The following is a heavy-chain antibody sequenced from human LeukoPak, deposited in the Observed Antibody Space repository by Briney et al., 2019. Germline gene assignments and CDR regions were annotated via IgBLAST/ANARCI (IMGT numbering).Heavy chain of an antibody. CDR3: APDAYYYDSSGYYQGWFDP. V-gene: IGHV4-39*07. J-gene: IGHJ5*02. CDR1: GGSISSSSYY. D-gene: IGHD3-22*01. CDR2: INHSGST. Sequence: PSETLSLTCTVSGGSISSSSYYWGWIRQPPGKGLEWIGEINHSGSTNYNPSLKSRVTISVDTSKNQFSLKLSSVTAADTAVYYCAPDAYYYDSSGYYQGWFDPWGQGTLVTVSS.